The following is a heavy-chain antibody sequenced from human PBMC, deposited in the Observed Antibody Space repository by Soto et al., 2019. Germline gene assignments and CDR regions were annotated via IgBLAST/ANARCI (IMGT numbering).Heavy chain of an antibody. J-gene: IGHJ3*01. CDR1: GLTISGKKY. D-gene: IGHD1-1*01. Sequence: DVQLVESGGGLIQPGESLRLSCAAFGLTISGKKYVAWFRQAPGKGLEWVSALYDVDGSFYADSVKGRFTTSSDSSKTTVYRQMNDLRPDDTAVYYCATWHEREHAYDVWGQGTTVTVSS. CDR2: LYDVDGS. CDR3: ATWHEREHAYDV. V-gene: IGHV3-53*01.